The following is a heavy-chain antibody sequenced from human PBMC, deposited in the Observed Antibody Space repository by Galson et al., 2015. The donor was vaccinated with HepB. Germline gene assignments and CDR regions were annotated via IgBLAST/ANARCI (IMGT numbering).Heavy chain of an antibody. CDR2: INAGNGNT. V-gene: IGHV1-3*01. CDR1: GYTFTSYA. CDR3: ARKGWGYDFWSGYDVFDY. J-gene: IGHJ4*02. D-gene: IGHD3-3*01. Sequence: SVKVSCKASGYTFTSYAMHWVRQAPGQRLEWMGWINAGNGNTKYSQKFQGRVTITRDTSASTAYMELSSLRSEDTAVYYCARKGWGYDFWSGYDVFDYWGQGTLVTVSS.